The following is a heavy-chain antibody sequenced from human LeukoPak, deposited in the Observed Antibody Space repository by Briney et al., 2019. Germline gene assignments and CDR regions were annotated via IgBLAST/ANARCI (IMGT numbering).Heavy chain of an antibody. V-gene: IGHV3-21*04. D-gene: IGHD6-13*01. CDR2: ITSSSSSI. CDR1: GFTFSIYT. J-gene: IGHJ4*02. Sequence: GGSLRLSCVASGFTFSIYTMSWVRQAPGKGLEWVSSITSSSSSIYSADSVKGRLTISRDNAKNSLYLEMNSLRAEDTAVYYCAKGSAGGRPYYFDYWGQGTLVPVSS. CDR3: AKGSAGGRPYYFDY.